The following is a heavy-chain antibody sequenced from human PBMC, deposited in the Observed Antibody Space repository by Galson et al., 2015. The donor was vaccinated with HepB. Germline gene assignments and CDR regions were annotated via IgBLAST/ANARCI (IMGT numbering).Heavy chain of an antibody. D-gene: IGHD3-10*01. V-gene: IGHV3-53*01. CDR1: EFSIDNYY. CDR2: IHRGGAT. CDR3: ASGSWYGFHS. Sequence: SLRLSCAASEFSIDNYYMNWVRQAPGKGLEWVSVIHRGGATFYTDSVKGRSTISRDISKNTLYLQMNSLRGGDTAVYYCASGSWYGFHSWGQGTLVSVSS. J-gene: IGHJ4*02.